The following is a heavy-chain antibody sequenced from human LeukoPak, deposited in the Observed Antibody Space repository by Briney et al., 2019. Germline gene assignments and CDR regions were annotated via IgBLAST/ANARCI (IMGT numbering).Heavy chain of an antibody. CDR3: AREGITAGCDY. J-gene: IGHJ4*02. CDR1: GFTFNNYW. V-gene: IGHV3-7*01. CDR2: VKQDGSET. Sequence: GGSLRLSCAASGFTFNNYWMTWVRQAPGKGLEWVANVKQDGSETYYVDSLKGRFTISRDNAKNSLYLQMNSLRAEDTAVYYCAREGITAGCDYWSRGTLVTVSS. D-gene: IGHD6-13*01.